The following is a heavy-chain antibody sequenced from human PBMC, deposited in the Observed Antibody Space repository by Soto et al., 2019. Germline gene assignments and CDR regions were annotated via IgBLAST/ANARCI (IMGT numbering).Heavy chain of an antibody. V-gene: IGHV3-74*01. J-gene: IGHJ4*02. D-gene: IGHD6-13*01. CDR2: INKDGSST. CDR1: GFTFSNSW. Sequence: EVQLVESGGGLVQPGGSLRLSCAASGFTFSNSWMHWVRQVPGKGLVWVSHINKDGSSTTYAGSVKGRFTISRDNAQSTLYLQMDSLRVDDTAVYYCARDRTAASADYWGQGTLVSVSS. CDR3: ARDRTAASADY.